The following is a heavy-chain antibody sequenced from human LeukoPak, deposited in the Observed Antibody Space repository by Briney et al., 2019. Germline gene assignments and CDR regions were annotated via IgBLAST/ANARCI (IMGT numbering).Heavy chain of an antibody. D-gene: IGHD2-15*01. V-gene: IGHV4-39*01. CDR2: IYYSGRN. CDR1: GGSISSSSYY. Sequence: PSETLSLNCTVSGGSISSSSYYWGWIRQPPGKGQEWIGSIYYSGRNYYNQSLKSRVNISVDTSKNQFSLKLSSVTAADTAVYYCARGLGYCSGGSCYDTFDYWGQGTLVTVSS. CDR3: ARGLGYCSGGSCYDTFDY. J-gene: IGHJ4*02.